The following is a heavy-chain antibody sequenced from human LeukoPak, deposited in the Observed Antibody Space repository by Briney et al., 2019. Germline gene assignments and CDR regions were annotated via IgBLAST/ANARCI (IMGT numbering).Heavy chain of an antibody. CDR2: IKQDESEK. CDR3: VRDHHRRHYDSQARDTFDI. J-gene: IGHJ3*02. Sequence: GGSLRLSCAASGFTFGSYWMSWVRQAPGKGLEWVANIKQDESEKDYVDSVKGRFTISRDNAKNSLYLQMNSLRAEDTAVYYCVRDHHRRHYDSQARDTFDIWGQGTMVTVSS. V-gene: IGHV3-7*01. D-gene: IGHD3-22*01. CDR1: GFTFGSYW.